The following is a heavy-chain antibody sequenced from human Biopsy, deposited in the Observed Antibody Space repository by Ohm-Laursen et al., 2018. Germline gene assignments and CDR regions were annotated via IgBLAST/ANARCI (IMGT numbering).Heavy chain of an antibody. J-gene: IGHJ4*02. Sequence: TLSLTCTVSGVSINGGRYYWNWIRHHPGKGLEWIGNIFYSANTYYNPSLKSRVTTSVDTSKNQFSLKLSSVTAADTAVYYCARLGSGDYFPAFFDFWGQGALVTASS. V-gene: IGHV4-31*02. CDR1: GVSINGGRYY. D-gene: IGHD5-12*01. CDR3: ARLGSGDYFPAFFDF. CDR2: IFYSANT.